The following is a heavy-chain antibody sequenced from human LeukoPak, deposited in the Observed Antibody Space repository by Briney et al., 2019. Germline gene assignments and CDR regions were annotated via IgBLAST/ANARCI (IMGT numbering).Heavy chain of an antibody. D-gene: IGHD2-15*01. CDR3: ARGGTATYYNGDV. J-gene: IGHJ6*02. Sequence: PSETLSLTCTVSGGSISDYYWNWIRQPPGEGLEWIGRIFDTGSTDYNPSLKSRVTISVDTSKNQFSMKLTSVTAADTAVYYCARGGTATYYNGDVWGQGTTVTVSS. CDR2: IFDTGST. V-gene: IGHV4-59*01. CDR1: GGSISDYY.